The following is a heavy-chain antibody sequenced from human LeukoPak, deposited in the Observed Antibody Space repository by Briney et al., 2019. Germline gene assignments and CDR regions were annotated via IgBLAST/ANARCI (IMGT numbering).Heavy chain of an antibody. CDR3: AKPRYDILTGWNDY. CDR1: GFTFSSYA. Sequence: GGSLRLSCAASGFTFSSYAMGWVRQAPGKGLEWVSAISGSGGGTYYADSVKGRFTISRDNSKNTLYLQMSSLRAEDTAVYYCAKPRYDILTGWNDYWGQGTLVTVSS. J-gene: IGHJ4*02. V-gene: IGHV3-23*01. CDR2: ISGSGGGT. D-gene: IGHD3-9*01.